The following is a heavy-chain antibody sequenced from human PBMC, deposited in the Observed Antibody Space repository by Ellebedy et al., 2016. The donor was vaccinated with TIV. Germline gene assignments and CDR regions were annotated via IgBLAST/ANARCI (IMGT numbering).Heavy chain of an antibody. Sequence: ASVKVSCKASGYTFTSYGIGWVRQAPGQGLEWMGWISAYTGNTNYAQKFQGRVTMTTDTSTSTAYMELRSLRSDDTAVYYCARDQEASQYYYGSGTYIVWFDPWGPGTLVTVSS. CDR2: ISAYTGNT. CDR1: GYTFTSYG. V-gene: IGHV1-18*01. D-gene: IGHD3-10*01. CDR3: ARDQEASQYYYGSGTYIVWFDP. J-gene: IGHJ5*02.